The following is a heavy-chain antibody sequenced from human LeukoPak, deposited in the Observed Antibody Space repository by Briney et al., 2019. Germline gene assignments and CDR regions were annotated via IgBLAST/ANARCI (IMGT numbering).Heavy chain of an antibody. Sequence: SETLSLTCTVSGVSISSGSHYWSWIRQPAGKGLEWIGRIYTNGSTNYNPSLKSRVTISVDTSKNQFSLKLSSVTAADTAVYYCARYYDFWSGYWGFDPWGQGTLVTVSS. CDR1: GVSISSGSHY. CDR2: IYTNGST. V-gene: IGHV4-61*02. J-gene: IGHJ5*02. D-gene: IGHD3-3*01. CDR3: ARYYDFWSGYWGFDP.